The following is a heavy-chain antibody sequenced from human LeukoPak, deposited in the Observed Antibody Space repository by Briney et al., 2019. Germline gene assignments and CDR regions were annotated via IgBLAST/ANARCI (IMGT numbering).Heavy chain of an antibody. J-gene: IGHJ4*02. D-gene: IGHD5-18*01. CDR2: IYWNDDK. CDR3: AHRKLWSQSFDY. V-gene: IGHV2-5*01. CDR1: GFPLSTSGVG. Sequence: SGPTLVNPTQTLTLTRTFSGFPLSTSGVGVGWIRQPPGKALEWLALIYWNDDKRYSPSLKSRLTITKDTSKNQVVLTMTNMDPVDTATYYCAHRKLWSQSFDYWGQGTLVTVSS.